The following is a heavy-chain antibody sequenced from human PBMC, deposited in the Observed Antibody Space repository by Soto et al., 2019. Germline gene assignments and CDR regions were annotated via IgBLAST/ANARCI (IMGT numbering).Heavy chain of an antibody. CDR2: IYTSGST. CDR1: GGSISSYY. J-gene: IGHJ6*02. CDR3: ARERTQYRGASRRYYYYGMDV. Sequence: SETLSLTCTVSGGSISSYYWSWIRQPAGKGLEWIGRIYTSGSTNYNPSLKSRVTMSVDTSKNQFSLKLSSVTAADTAVYYCARERTQYRGASRRYYYYGMDVWGQGTTVTVSS. D-gene: IGHD3-10*01. V-gene: IGHV4-4*07.